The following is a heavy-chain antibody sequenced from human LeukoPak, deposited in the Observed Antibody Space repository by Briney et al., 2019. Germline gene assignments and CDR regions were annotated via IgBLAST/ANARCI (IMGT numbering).Heavy chain of an antibody. Sequence: KTSETLSLTCTVSGGSISSSSYYWGWIRQPPGKGLEWIGSIYYSGSTYYNPSLKSRVTISVDTSKNQFSLKLSSVTAADTAVYYCARGDYGSGSYFHPFDYWGQGTLVTVSS. CDR3: ARGDYGSGSYFHPFDY. CDR2: IYYSGST. V-gene: IGHV4-39*01. J-gene: IGHJ4*02. CDR1: GGSISSSSYY. D-gene: IGHD3-10*01.